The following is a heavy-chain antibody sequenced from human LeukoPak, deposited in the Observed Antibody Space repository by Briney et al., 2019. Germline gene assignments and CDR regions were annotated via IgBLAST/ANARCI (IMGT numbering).Heavy chain of an antibody. J-gene: IGHJ4*02. CDR2: IFYSGST. V-gene: IGHV4-59*01. CDR3: ARGGSSGYDPFDY. Sequence: PSETLSLTCTVSGGSISNYYWSWIRQPPGKGLEWIGYIFYSGSTNYNPSLKSRVTISVDTSKNRFSLKVTSVTAADTAVYYCARGGSSGYDPFDYWGQGTLVIVSS. D-gene: IGHD5-12*01. CDR1: GGSISNYY.